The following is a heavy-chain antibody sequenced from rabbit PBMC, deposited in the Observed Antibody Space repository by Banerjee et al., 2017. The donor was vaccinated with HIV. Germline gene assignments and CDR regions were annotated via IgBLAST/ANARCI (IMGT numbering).Heavy chain of an antibody. Sequence: QEQLVESGGGLVQPEGSLTLTCTASGFDFSSNGMCWIRQAPGKGLEWIGCISTSGGSTWYASWAKGRFTISKTSSTTVTLQMTSLTAADTATYFCARGGPGNSDPTKLWGPGTLVTVS. CDR3: ARGGPGNSDPTKL. J-gene: IGHJ6*01. CDR2: ISTSGGST. V-gene: IGHV1S45*01. CDR1: GFDFSSNG. D-gene: IGHD7-1*01.